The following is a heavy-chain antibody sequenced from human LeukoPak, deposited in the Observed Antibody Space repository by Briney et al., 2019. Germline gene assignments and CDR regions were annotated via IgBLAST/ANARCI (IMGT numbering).Heavy chain of an antibody. CDR3: ATSIVGATIAYFQH. V-gene: IGHV1-24*01. CDR1: GYTLTELS. CDR2: FDPEDGET. Sequence: ASVKVSCKVSGYTLTELSMHWVRQAPGKGLEWTGGFDPEDGETIYAQKFQGRVTMTEDTSTDTAYMELSSLRSEDTAVYYCATSIVGATIAYFQHWGQGTLVTVSS. J-gene: IGHJ1*01. D-gene: IGHD1-26*01.